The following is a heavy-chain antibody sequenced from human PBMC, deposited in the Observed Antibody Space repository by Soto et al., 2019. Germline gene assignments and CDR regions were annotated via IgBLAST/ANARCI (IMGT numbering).Heavy chain of an antibody. J-gene: IGHJ4*02. D-gene: IGHD2-2*01. CDR1: GFSVADAW. Sequence: PGGSLRLACAASGFSVADAWLNWVRQTSGTGLEWVGLIKRRADGGTIDYAAPVKARFAISRDDSKNTLYLQMNSLKIEDTAVYYCVSEYHASLHSCGRGT. V-gene: IGHV3-15*07. CDR2: IKRRADGGTI. CDR3: VSEYHASLHS.